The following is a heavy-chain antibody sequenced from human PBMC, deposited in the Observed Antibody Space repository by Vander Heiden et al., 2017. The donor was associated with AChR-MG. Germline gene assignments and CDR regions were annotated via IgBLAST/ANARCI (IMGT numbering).Heavy chain of an antibody. D-gene: IGHD6-13*01. Sequence: EVQLVESGGGLVQPGRSLRLSCAASGFTFDDYPMHWVRQAPGKGLEWDAGISWNSGSIGYADSVKGRFTISRDNAKNSLYLQMNSLRAEDTALYYCAKDYFDSSWYLGGASDIWGQGTMVTVSS. CDR1: GFTFDDYP. J-gene: IGHJ3*02. CDR3: AKDYFDSSWYLGGASDI. V-gene: IGHV3-9*01. CDR2: ISWNSGSI.